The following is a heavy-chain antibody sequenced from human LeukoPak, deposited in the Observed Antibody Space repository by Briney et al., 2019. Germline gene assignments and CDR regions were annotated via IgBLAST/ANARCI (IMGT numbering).Heavy chain of an antibody. J-gene: IGHJ3*02. CDR2: LSYDGTTR. V-gene: IGHV3-30*01. Sequence: PGGSLRLSCAASGFTFSTYTIHWVRQAPGKGLEWVAVLSYDGTTRYYADSVRGRFTISIDISKNTLYLQMNSLRPDDTAVYSCARTPRPNRWSDASDIWGQGTMVTVSS. CDR1: GFTFSTYT. D-gene: IGHD2-15*01. CDR3: ARTPRPNRWSDASDI.